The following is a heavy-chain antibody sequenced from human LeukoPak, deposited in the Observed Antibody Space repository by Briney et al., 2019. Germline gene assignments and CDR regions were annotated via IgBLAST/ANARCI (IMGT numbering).Heavy chain of an antibody. CDR1: GFTVSSNY. J-gene: IGHJ5*02. Sequence: GGSLRLSCAASGFTVSSNYMSWVRQAPGRGLEWVSYIRGAGGSTDYADSVKGRFTISRDNSKNTLYLQMNSLRVEDTAIYYCAKTYRSSNTCAGRWFDPWGLGTLVTVSS. D-gene: IGHD2-2*01. CDR2: IRGAGGST. CDR3: AKTYRSSNTCAGRWFDP. V-gene: IGHV3-23*01.